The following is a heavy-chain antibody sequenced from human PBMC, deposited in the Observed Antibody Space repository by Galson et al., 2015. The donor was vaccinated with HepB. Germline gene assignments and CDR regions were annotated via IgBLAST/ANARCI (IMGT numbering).Heavy chain of an antibody. Sequence: SVKVSCKASGGTFSSYAISWVRQAPGQGLEWMGGIIPIFGTANYAQKFQGRVTITADESTSTAYMELSSLRSEDTAVYYCARASAYCSGGSCYSDAFDIWGQGTMVTVSS. D-gene: IGHD2-15*01. CDR1: GGTFSSYA. V-gene: IGHV1-69*13. CDR3: ARASAYCSGGSCYSDAFDI. CDR2: IIPIFGTA. J-gene: IGHJ3*02.